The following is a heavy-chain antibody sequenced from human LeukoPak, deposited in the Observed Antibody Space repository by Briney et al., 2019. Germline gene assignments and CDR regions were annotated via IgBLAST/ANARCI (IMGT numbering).Heavy chain of an antibody. D-gene: IGHD3-10*01. CDR3: ARDLGEGTTDKYYYYYMDV. J-gene: IGHJ6*03. Sequence: GASVKVSCKASGYTFPSYFMHWVRQPPGQGLDWMGIINPSGGSTSYAQKFQGRVTMTRDMSTSTVYMELSSLRSEDTAVYYCARDLGEGTTDKYYYYYMDVWGKGTTVTVSS. CDR1: GYTFPSYF. CDR2: INPSGGST. V-gene: IGHV1-46*01.